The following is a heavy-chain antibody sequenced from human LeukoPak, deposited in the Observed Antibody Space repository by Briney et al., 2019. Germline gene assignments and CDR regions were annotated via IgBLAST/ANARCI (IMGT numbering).Heavy chain of an antibody. D-gene: IGHD1-26*01. CDR2: IYYSGST. CDR1: GGSISSSSYY. Sequence: SETLSLTCTVSGGSISSSSYYWGWIRQPPGKGLAWIGSIYYSGSTYYNPSLKSRVTISVDTSKNQFSLKLSSVTAADTAVYYCARLYSGSYYYFDYWGQGTLVTVSS. CDR3: ARLYSGSYYYFDY. V-gene: IGHV4-39*07. J-gene: IGHJ4*02.